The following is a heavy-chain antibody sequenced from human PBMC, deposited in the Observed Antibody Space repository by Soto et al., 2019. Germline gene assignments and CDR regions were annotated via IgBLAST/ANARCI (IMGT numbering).Heavy chain of an antibody. V-gene: IGHV5-51*01. D-gene: IGHD2-2*02. J-gene: IGHJ6*02. CDR2: IYPGDSDT. Sequence: GESLKISCKGSGYSFTSYWIGWVRQMPGKGLEWMGIIYPGDSDTRYSPSFQGQVTISADKSISTAYLQWSSLKASDTAMYYCAAVPAATPDYYYYGMDVWRQGTTVTVSS. CDR3: AAVPAATPDYYYYGMDV. CDR1: GYSFTSYW.